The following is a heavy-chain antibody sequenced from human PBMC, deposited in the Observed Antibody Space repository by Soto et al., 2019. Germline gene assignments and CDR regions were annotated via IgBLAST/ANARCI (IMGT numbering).Heavy chain of an antibody. CDR1: GFTFSSYS. CDR3: ARRSCSGGNCYSDY. D-gene: IGHD2-15*01. Sequence: EVQLVESGGGLVQPGGSLRLSCAASGFTFSSYSMNWVRQAPGKGLEWVSYISSSSSIIYYADSVKGRFTISRDNAKNSLYLQMNSLRDDETAVYYCARRSCSGGNCYSDYWGQGTLVTVSS. V-gene: IGHV3-48*02. CDR2: ISSSSSII. J-gene: IGHJ4*02.